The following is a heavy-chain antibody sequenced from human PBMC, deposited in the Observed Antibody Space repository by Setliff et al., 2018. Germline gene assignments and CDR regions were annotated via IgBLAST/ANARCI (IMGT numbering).Heavy chain of an antibody. CDR1: GYTFTGYY. Sequence: ASVKVSCKASGYTFTGYYMHWVRQAPGKGLEWMGGFDPEDEETIYAQKFQGRVTMTEDTSTDTAYMELSSLRSEDTAVYYCATQITMVRGVTDSHFDYWGQGTLVTVSS. D-gene: IGHD3-10*01. CDR3: ATQITMVRGVTDSHFDY. J-gene: IGHJ4*02. V-gene: IGHV1-24*01. CDR2: FDPEDEET.